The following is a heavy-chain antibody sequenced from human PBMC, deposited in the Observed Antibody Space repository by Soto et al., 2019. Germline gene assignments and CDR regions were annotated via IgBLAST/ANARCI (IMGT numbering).Heavy chain of an antibody. CDR1: GFTFSDYA. J-gene: IGHJ4*02. Sequence: EVQLVESGGGLVQPGRSLRLSCTSSGFTFSDYAITWFRQAPRKGLEWVGFITKMAVGGTTDYAASVKGRFTISRDESKNTAYLQMTSLKTEDTAVYYCSRGRYNGYGLLDHWGQGTLVTVTS. CDR2: ITKMAVGGTT. V-gene: IGHV3-49*03. CDR3: SRGRYNGYGLLDH. D-gene: IGHD5-12*01.